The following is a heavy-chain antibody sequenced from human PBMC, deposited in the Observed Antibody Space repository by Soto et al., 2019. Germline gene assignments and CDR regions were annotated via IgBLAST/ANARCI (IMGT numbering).Heavy chain of an antibody. V-gene: IGHV5-51*01. Sequence: HGESLKISCKGSGYSFTSYWIGWVRQMPGKGLEWMGIIYPGDSDTRYSPSFQGQVTISADKSISTAYLQWSSLKASDTAMYYCARRGTYCGGDCYPFDPWGQGTLVTVSS. J-gene: IGHJ5*02. CDR3: ARRGTYCGGDCYPFDP. CDR2: IYPGDSDT. D-gene: IGHD2-21*02. CDR1: GYSFTSYW.